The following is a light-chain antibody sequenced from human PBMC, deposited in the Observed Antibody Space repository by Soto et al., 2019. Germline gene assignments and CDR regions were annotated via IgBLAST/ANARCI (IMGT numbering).Light chain of an antibody. CDR1: QSVGAN. J-gene: IGKJ1*01. Sequence: EIVMTQSPATLSVSPGERATLSCRASQSVGANLAWYQQRPGQAPRLLIFDASTRATGIPARFSGSGSGTEFILTLSRVEPDDFAVYYCQQYGSSPKTFGQGTKVDIK. CDR2: DAS. CDR3: QQYGSSPKT. V-gene: IGKV3-15*01.